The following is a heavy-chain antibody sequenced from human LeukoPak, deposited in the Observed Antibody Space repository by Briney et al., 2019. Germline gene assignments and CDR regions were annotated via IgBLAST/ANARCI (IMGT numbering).Heavy chain of an antibody. CDR1: GYTFSSYA. Sequence: ASVKVSCKASGYTFSSYAITWVRQAPGQGLEWMGWISSYSGNTNYVQKFQGRVTMTTDTSTSTAYMELRSLRSDDTAVYYCARASGGGSLDYWGQGTLVTVSS. CDR2: ISSYSGNT. V-gene: IGHV1-18*01. CDR3: ARASGGGSLDY. J-gene: IGHJ4*02. D-gene: IGHD2-15*01.